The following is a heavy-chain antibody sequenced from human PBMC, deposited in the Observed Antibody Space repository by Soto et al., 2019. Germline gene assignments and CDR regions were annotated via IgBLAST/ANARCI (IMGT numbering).Heavy chain of an antibody. J-gene: IGHJ4*02. CDR3: AKGAGYYDILPGPLAY. V-gene: IGHV3-23*01. CDR2: ISGSGGST. Sequence: PGGSLRLSCAASGFTFSSYAMSWVRQAPGKGLEWVSAISGSGGSTYYADSVKGRFTISRDNSKNTLYLQMNSLRAEDTAVYYCAKGAGYYDILPGPLAYWGKGTLVTVAS. D-gene: IGHD3-9*01. CDR1: GFTFSSYA.